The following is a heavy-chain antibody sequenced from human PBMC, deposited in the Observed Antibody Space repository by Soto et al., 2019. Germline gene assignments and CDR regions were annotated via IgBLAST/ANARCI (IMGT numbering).Heavy chain of an antibody. CDR3: AKGASTTVFAVYEY. CDR1: GFIFDEYA. Sequence: EVQLVESGGGLVQPGRSLRLSCAASGFIFDEYAMHWVRQAPGKGLEWVSSISWNSGNIGYAESVKGRFTISRDNATRSLYLQKKSVRGEDTALYYCAKGASTTVFAVYEYWGQGTLVTVSS. D-gene: IGHD4-17*01. V-gene: IGHV3-9*01. J-gene: IGHJ4*02. CDR2: ISWNSGNI.